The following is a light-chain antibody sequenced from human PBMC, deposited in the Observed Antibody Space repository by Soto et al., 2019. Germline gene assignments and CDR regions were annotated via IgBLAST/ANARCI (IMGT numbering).Light chain of an antibody. Sequence: QSALTQPRSVSGSPGQSVTISCTGTSSDVGGYNYVSWYQEQPGKAPKLMIYDVSKRPSGVPDRFSGSKSGNTASLTISGLQAEDEADFFCCSYAGNGAWVFGGGTKLTVL. CDR2: DVS. J-gene: IGLJ3*02. CDR1: SSDVGGYNY. V-gene: IGLV2-11*01. CDR3: CSYAGNGAWV.